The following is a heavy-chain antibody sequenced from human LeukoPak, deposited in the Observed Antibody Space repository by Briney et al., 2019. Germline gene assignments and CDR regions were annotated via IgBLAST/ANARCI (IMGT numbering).Heavy chain of an antibody. CDR3: ARPKYGDAAYFAL. V-gene: IGHV4-38-2*01. CDR1: GYSISSGYY. J-gene: IGHJ2*01. D-gene: IGHD4-17*01. CDR2: IYHSGNT. Sequence: SETLSLTCAVSGYSISSGYYWGWIRQPPGKGLEWIGSIYHSGNTYYNPSLESRATISVDTSKNQFFLKVTSVTAAHAAVYYCARPKYGDAAYFALWGRGALVTVSS.